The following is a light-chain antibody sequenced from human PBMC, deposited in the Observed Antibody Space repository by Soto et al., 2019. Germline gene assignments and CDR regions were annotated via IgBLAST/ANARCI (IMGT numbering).Light chain of an antibody. J-gene: IGLJ3*02. Sequence: QSALTQPPSVSGAPGQRVTISCTGNSSNIGAGYDVHWYQQLPGTAPKLLIYGNTNRPSGVPDRFSGSKSGTSASLAINGLQAEDEADYYCQSYDSSLSGSGVFGGGTKVTVL. CDR2: GNT. CDR1: SSNIGAGYD. V-gene: IGLV1-40*01. CDR3: QSYDSSLSGSGV.